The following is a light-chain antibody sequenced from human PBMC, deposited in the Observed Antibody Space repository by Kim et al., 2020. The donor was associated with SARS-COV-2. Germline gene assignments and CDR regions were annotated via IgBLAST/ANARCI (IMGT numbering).Light chain of an antibody. CDR2: SNN. CDR3: AAWDDSLNGLV. V-gene: IGLV1-44*01. J-gene: IGLJ2*01. Sequence: ELTQPPSASGTPGQRVTISCSGSSSNIGSNTVNWYQQLPGTAPKLLIYSNNQRPSGVPDRFSGSKSGTTASLAISGLQSEDEADYYCAAWDDSLNGLVFGGGTQLTVL. CDR1: SSNIGSNT.